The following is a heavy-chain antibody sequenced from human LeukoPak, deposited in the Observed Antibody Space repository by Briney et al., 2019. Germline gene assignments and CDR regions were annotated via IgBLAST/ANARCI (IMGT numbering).Heavy chain of an antibody. CDR2: ISLGGGTT. V-gene: IGHV3-23*01. CDR3: AKTRAGSANWALQIFDN. D-gene: IGHD1-1*01. J-gene: IGHJ4*02. CDR1: GFSFGSDA. Sequence: PGGSLRLSRAVSGFSFGSDAMSSVSQPAGRGLEWVASISLGGGTTYHADYVKGRFTNTRDNTKKSLFVQLNSLSAADTAIFFWAKTRAGSANWALQIFDNWGQGTLGTVSS.